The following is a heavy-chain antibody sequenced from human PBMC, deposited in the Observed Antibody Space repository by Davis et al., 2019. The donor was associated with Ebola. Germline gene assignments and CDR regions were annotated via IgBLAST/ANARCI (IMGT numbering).Heavy chain of an antibody. CDR1: GYTFTSYD. Sequence: ASVKVSCKASGYTFTSYDINWVRQATGQGLEWMGWMNPNSGNTGYAQKFQGRVTMTRNTSISTAYMELSSLRSEDTAVYYCARDNSDSSAYSWMDSWGQGTLVSVSS. CDR2: MNPNSGNT. D-gene: IGHD6-6*01. V-gene: IGHV1-8*01. CDR3: ARDNSDSSAYSWMDS. J-gene: IGHJ5*01.